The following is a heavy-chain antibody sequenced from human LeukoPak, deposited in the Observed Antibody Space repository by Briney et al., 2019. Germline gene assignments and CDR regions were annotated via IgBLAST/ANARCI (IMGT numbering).Heavy chain of an antibody. CDR1: GFTFSSYS. V-gene: IGHV3-21*01. D-gene: IGHD2-21*02. Sequence: PGGSLRLSCAASGFTFSSYSMNWVRQAPGKGLEWVSSISSSSSYIYYADSVKGRFTISRDNAKNSLCLQMNSLRAEDTAVYYCAREGDCYSDYWGQGTLITVSS. J-gene: IGHJ4*02. CDR3: AREGDCYSDY. CDR2: ISSSSSYI.